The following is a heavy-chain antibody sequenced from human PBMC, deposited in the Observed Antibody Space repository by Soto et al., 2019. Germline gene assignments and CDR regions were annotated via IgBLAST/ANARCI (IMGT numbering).Heavy chain of an antibody. J-gene: IGHJ4*02. CDR3: EKGGGSCCFDN. V-gene: IGHV3-23*01. CDR1: GFTFSTYA. Sequence: PGGSLRLSCAASGFTFSTYAMSWVRQAPGKGLEWVSAISGSGGNSTFYGDSVKGRFTISRDNSKNTLYLQMNSLGAEDTAVYYCEKGGGSCCFDNWGQGTLVTVSS. CDR2: ISGSGGNST. D-gene: IGHD2-15*01.